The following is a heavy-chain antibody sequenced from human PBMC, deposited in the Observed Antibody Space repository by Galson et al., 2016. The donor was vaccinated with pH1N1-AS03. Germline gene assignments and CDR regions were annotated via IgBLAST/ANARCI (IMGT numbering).Heavy chain of an antibody. D-gene: IGHD3-10*01. Sequence: ETLSLTCTVSRESFGGAYWTWIRQPPGKGLEWIGEIIIGRGLPPTYNPSLKRQVTISIDTSRGELSLRLSSVTAADTGVYYCARRPTGIDYWGQGSQVTVSS. V-gene: IGHV4-34*12. J-gene: IGHJ4*02. CDR1: RESFGGAY. CDR2: IIIGRGLPP. CDR3: ARRPTGIDY.